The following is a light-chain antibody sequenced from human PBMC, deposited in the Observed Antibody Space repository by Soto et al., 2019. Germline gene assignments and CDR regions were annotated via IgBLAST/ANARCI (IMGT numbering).Light chain of an antibody. V-gene: IGKV1-16*02. CDR2: AAS. J-gene: IGKJ2*01. CDR1: QDISNY. Sequence: DIQMTQSPSSLSASVGDIVTITCRASQDISNYLSWYQQKPGKAPKSLIYAASNLEIGAPSKFSGSGSGTDFTRTIISLYPEDFAIYYCQQYKTFPPTFGQGTKVDMK. CDR3: QQYKTFPPT.